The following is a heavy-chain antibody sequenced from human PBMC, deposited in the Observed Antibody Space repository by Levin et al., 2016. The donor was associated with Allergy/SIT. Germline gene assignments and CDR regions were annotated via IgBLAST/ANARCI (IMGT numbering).Heavy chain of an antibody. V-gene: IGHV1-2*02. Sequence: ASVKVSCKASGYTFTGYYMHWVRQAPGQGLEWMGWINPNSGGTNYAQKFQGRVTMTRDTSISTAYMELSRLRSDDTAVYYCARVPDIVVVPAAIFGLVYFDYWGQGNPGHRLL. CDR1: GYTFTGYY. J-gene: IGHJ4*02. CDR2: INPNSGGT. CDR3: ARVPDIVVVPAAIFGLVYFDY. D-gene: IGHD2-2*01.